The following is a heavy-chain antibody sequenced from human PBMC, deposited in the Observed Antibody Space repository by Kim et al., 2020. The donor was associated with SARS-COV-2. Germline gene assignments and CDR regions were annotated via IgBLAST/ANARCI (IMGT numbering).Heavy chain of an antibody. V-gene: IGHV3-11*05. D-gene: IGHD5-18*01. J-gene: IGHJ4*02. CDR1: GFIFSDYY. CDR3: SRDPRILDY. CDR2: ISPRSDDI. Sequence: GGSLRLSCAASGFIFSDYYLTWIRQAPGKGLEEFSYISPRSDDIKYADFVRGRFTISRDNAKNSLYLQMNSLGAEDTAVYYCSRDPRILDYWGQGTLVTVSS.